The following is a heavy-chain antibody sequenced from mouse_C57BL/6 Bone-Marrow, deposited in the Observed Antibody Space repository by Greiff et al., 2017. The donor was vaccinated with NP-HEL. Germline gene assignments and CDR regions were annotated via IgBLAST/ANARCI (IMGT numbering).Heavy chain of an antibody. CDR3: ARHYGSSWGFAY. CDR2: IYPGGGYT. CDR1: GYTFTNYW. D-gene: IGHD1-1*01. Sequence: ESGAELVRPGTSVKMSCKASGYTFTNYWIGWAKQRPGHGLEWIGDIYPGGGYTNYNEKFKGKATLTADKSSSTAYMQFSSLTSEDSAIYYCARHYGSSWGFAYWGQGTLVTVSA. V-gene: IGHV1-63*01. J-gene: IGHJ3*01.